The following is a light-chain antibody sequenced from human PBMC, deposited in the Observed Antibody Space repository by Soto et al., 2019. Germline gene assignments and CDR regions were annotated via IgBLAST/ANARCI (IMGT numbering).Light chain of an antibody. CDR3: AAWDDSLDVVV. V-gene: IGLV1-44*01. CDR2: NSN. Sequence: QAVVTQPPSTSGAPGQRVTISCSGSSSNIGTNTVNWYNQLPGTAPKLLIYNSNERPSGVPDRFSGSQSGTSASLAISGLQSEGEADYYCAAWDDSLDVVVFGGGTKLTVL. J-gene: IGLJ3*02. CDR1: SSNIGTNT.